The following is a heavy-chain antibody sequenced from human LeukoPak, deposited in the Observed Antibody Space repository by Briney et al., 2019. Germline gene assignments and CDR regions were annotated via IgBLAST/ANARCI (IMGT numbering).Heavy chain of an antibody. D-gene: IGHD2-2*01. J-gene: IGHJ4*02. V-gene: IGHV2-70*04. Sequence: SGPALVKPTQTLTLTCTFSGFSLSTSGMRVSWIRQPPGKALEWLARIDWDDDKFYSTFLKTRLTISKDTSKNQVVLTMTSMDPVDTATYYCARSRYCSSTTCYGGYDYWGQGTLVTVSS. CDR2: IDWDDDK. CDR1: GFSLSTSGMR. CDR3: ARSRYCSSTTCYGGYDY.